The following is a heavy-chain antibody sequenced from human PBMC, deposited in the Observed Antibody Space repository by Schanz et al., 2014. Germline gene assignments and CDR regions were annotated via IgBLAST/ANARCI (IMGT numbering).Heavy chain of an antibody. V-gene: IGHV3-30*02. CDR2: IQNDGSNY. J-gene: IGHJ4*02. CDR3: AKGLGTRSNNFDY. Sequence: QVQLVESGGGVVQPVGSLRLSCAASGFTFSSFGMHWVRQAPGKGLEWVAFIQNDGSNYYHADSVKGRFTISRDNSKNTLYLQINSLRTEDTAVFYCAKGLGTRSNNFDYWGQGTLVTVSS. D-gene: IGHD6-13*01. CDR1: GFTFSSFG.